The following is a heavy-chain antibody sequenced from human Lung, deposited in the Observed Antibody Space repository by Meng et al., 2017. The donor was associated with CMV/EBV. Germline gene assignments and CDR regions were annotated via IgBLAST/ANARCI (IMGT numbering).Heavy chain of an antibody. V-gene: IGHV3-53*01. J-gene: IGHJ6*01. CDR2: IYSGGST. D-gene: IGHD3-3*01. CDR1: GFTVSSNY. CDR3: ARAPYDFWSSYYYGMDV. Sequence: GGSLRLXXAASGFTVSSNYMSWVRQAPGKGLEWVSVIYSGGSTYYADSVKGRFTISRDNSKNTLYLQMNSLRAEDTAVYYCARAPYDFWSSYYYGMDVWGQGNXV.